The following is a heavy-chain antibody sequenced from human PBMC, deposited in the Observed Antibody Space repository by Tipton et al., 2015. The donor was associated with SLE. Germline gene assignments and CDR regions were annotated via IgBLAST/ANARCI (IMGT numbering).Heavy chain of an antibody. CDR2: SNPSGST. CDR3: ARGRITMVRGRRSYYYMDV. J-gene: IGHJ6*03. Sequence: TLSLTCTVSGGSINRSSYYWGWIRQPPGKGLEWIGESNPSGSTNYNPSLKSRVTISVDTSKNQLSLKLSSVTAADTAVYYCARGRITMVRGRRSYYYMDVWGKGTTVTVSS. CDR1: GGSINRSSYY. D-gene: IGHD3-10*01. V-gene: IGHV4-39*02.